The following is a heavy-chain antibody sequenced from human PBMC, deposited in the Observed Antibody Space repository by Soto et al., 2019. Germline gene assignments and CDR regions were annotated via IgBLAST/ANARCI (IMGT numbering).Heavy chain of an antibody. Sequence: EVQLLESGGGLVQPGGSLRLSCAASGFTFKNFAVSWVRQAPGKGLEWVSAIGGSGSSANYADSVKGRFTVSRDDSKSTLYLQVRGLRVDDTALYYCAKDAVAYNGEWDWFDLWGEGTLVTVSS. CDR2: IGGSGSSA. V-gene: IGHV3-23*01. CDR3: AKDAVAYNGEWDWFDL. D-gene: IGHD3-10*01. J-gene: IGHJ5*02. CDR1: GFTFKNFA.